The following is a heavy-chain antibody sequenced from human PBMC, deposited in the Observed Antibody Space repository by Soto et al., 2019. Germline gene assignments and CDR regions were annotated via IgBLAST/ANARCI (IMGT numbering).Heavy chain of an antibody. Sequence: VQLLESGGGLIQPGGSLRLSCAASGFTFSYGIHWLRQAPGKDLEWVAYISYDSYNKFYGDSVKGGFTISRDNSKNTQFLQMNSLRAEDTAVYYWAKRVIGYCSGNTCDDYWGQGTLVAVSS. CDR2: ISYDSYNK. J-gene: IGHJ4*02. CDR3: AKRVIGYCSGNTCDDY. V-gene: IGHV3-30*18. CDR1: GFTFSYG. D-gene: IGHD2-15*01.